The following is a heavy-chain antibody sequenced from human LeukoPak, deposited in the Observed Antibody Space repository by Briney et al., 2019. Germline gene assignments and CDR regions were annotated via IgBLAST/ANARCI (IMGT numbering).Heavy chain of an antibody. J-gene: IGHJ5*02. V-gene: IGHV1-18*01. CDR3: ARGGIVNWNYANWFDP. CDR2: ISAYNGNT. CDR1: GYTFTSYG. Sequence: GASVKVSCKASGYTFTSYGISWVRQAPGQGLEWMGWISAYNGNTNYAQKLQGRVTMTTDTSTSTAYMELRSLRSDDTAVYYCARGGIVNWNYANWFDPWGQGTLVTVSS. D-gene: IGHD1-7*01.